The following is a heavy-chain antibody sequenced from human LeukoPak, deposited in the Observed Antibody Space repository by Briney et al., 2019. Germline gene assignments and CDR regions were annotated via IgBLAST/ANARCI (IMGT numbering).Heavy chain of an antibody. Sequence: ASVKVSCKASGYTFTGYYMHWVRQAPGQGLEWMGWINPNSGGTNYAQKFQGRVTMTRDTSISTAYMELSRRRSDDTAVYYCARGPLEETYFDYWGQGTLVTVSS. CDR1: GYTFTGYY. V-gene: IGHV1-2*02. D-gene: IGHD5-24*01. CDR3: ARGPLEETYFDY. J-gene: IGHJ4*02. CDR2: INPNSGGT.